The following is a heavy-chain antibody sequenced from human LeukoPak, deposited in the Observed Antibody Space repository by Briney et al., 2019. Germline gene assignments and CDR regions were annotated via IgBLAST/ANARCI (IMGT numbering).Heavy chain of an antibody. CDR2: IHYTGST. Sequence: SETLSLTCTVSGGSISSYYWSWIRQPPRKGLEWIGYIHYTGSTNYNPSLKSRVTISVDTSKNQFSLKLSSVTAADTAVYYCARRVTPYYYYYYYMDVWGKGTTVTVSS. D-gene: IGHD4-23*01. CDR1: GGSISSYY. V-gene: IGHV4-59*12. J-gene: IGHJ6*03. CDR3: ARRVTPYYYYYYYMDV.